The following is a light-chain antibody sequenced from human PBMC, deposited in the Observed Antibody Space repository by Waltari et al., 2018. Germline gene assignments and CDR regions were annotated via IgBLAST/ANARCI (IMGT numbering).Light chain of an antibody. V-gene: IGKV3-20*01. CDR1: QSVSRT. CDR3: QHYVGLPPA. J-gene: IGKJ1*01. CDR2: GAS. Sequence: EIVLTQSPGILSLSPGERATLSCRASQSVSRTLAWYQERPGQAPRLLIYGASSRATGIRDRFSGGGTGTDFSLTGSRLEPEDFAVYYWQHYVGLPPAFGQGTKVEI.